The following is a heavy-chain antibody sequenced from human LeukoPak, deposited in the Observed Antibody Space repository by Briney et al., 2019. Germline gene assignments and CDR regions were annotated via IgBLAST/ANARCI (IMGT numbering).Heavy chain of an antibody. Sequence: PGGSLRLSCAASGFTFSSYSMNWVRQAPGKGLEWVSYISGSSTTIYYVDSVKGRFTISRDNAKNSLYLQMNSLRAEDTAVYYCAREPAAAGKNWFDPWGRGTQVTVSS. J-gene: IGHJ5*02. D-gene: IGHD6-25*01. CDR3: AREPAAAGKNWFDP. CDR1: GFTFSSYS. V-gene: IGHV3-48*04. CDR2: ISGSSTTI.